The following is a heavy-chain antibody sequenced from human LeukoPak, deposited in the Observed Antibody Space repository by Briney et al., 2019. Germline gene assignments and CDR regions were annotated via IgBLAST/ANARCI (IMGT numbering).Heavy chain of an antibody. CDR1: GYTFTSYA. J-gene: IGHJ4*02. CDR2: INAGNGNT. CDR3: ARDLVSSRATGPWGY. V-gene: IGHV1-3*01. D-gene: IGHD6-13*01. Sequence: ASVKVSCKASGYTFTSYAMHWVRQALGQRLEWMGWINAGNGNTKYSQKFQGRVTITRDTSASTAYMELSSLRSEDTAVYYCARDLVSSRATGPWGYWGQGTLVTVSS.